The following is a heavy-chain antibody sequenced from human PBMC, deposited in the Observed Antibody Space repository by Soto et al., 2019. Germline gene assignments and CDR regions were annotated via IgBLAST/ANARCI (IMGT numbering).Heavy chain of an antibody. V-gene: IGHV1-69*01. CDR1: GGPFSKYA. CDR3: SRGERVTTLQDYYGMDV. Sequence: QVQLVQSGAEVKKPGSSVKVSCKASGGPFSKYAISWVRQAPGQGLEWMGGIIPMFGATNYAQKFQGRVTITADESTNTAYMELSSLRSEDTAVYYCSRGERVTTLQDYYGMDVWGQGTTVSVSS. CDR2: IIPMFGAT. D-gene: IGHD1-26*01. J-gene: IGHJ6*02.